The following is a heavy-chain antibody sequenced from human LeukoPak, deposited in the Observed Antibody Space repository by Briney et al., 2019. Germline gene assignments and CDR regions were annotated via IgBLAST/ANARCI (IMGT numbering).Heavy chain of an antibody. CDR2: ISSSGSTI. D-gene: IGHD3-22*01. V-gene: IGHV3-11*01. CDR3: AGAKVYYDSSGP. J-gene: IGHJ5*02. Sequence: GGSLRLSCAASGFTFSDYYMSWIRQAPGKGLEWVSYISSSGSTIYYADTVKGRFTISRDNAKNSLYLQMNSLRAEDTAVYYCAGAKVYYDSSGPWGQGTLVTVSS. CDR1: GFTFSDYY.